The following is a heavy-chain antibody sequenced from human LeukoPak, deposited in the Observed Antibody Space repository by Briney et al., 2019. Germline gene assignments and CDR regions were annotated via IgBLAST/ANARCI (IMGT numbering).Heavy chain of an antibody. J-gene: IGHJ6*02. V-gene: IGHV4-34*01. CDR2: INHSGST. CDR3: ARATTVTYYYYYGMDV. D-gene: IGHD4-17*01. CDR1: GGSISSYY. Sequence: KPSETLSLTCTVSGGSISSYYWSWLRQPPGKGLEWVGEINHSGSTNYNPSLKSRVTISVDTSKNQFSLKLSSVTAADTAVYYCARATTVTYYYYYGMDVWGQGTTVTVSS.